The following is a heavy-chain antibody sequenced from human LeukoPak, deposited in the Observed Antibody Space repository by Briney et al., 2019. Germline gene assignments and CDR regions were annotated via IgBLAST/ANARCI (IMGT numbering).Heavy chain of an antibody. D-gene: IGHD3-22*01. CDR1: GYTFTGYY. V-gene: IGHV1-2*02. CDR3: ARDPLPYYYDSSGYYPPFDY. Sequence: GASVKVSCKASGYTFTGYYMHWVRQAPGQGLEWMGWINPNSGGTNYAQKFEGRVTMTRDTSISTAYMELSRLRSDDTAVYYCARDPLPYYYDSSGYYPPFDYWGQGTLVTVSS. J-gene: IGHJ4*02. CDR2: INPNSGGT.